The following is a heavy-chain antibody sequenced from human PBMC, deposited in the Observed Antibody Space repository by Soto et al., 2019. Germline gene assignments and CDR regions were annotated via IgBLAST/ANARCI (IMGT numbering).Heavy chain of an antibody. J-gene: IGHJ4*02. V-gene: IGHV1-2*02. Sequence: QVQLVQSGAEVKKPGASVRVSCKAFGYRFINFYLHWVRQAPGQGLEWMGWINPKNDDTNYAQKFQGRVTMTRDTSIRVAYMELSWLNSCDTAVYYCARGDTGANFGSWGQGTLVTV. CDR3: ARGDTGANFGS. D-gene: IGHD2-8*02. CDR1: GYRFINFY. CDR2: INPKNDDT.